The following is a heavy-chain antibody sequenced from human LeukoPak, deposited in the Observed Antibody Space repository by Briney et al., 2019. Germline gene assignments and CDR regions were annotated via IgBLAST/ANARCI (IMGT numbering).Heavy chain of an antibody. CDR1: GGIFSSYA. CDR2: IIPIFGTA. J-gene: IGHJ4*02. CDR3: ARVSPYRSGWYGCYFDY. V-gene: IGHV1-69*05. D-gene: IGHD6-19*01. Sequence: SVKVSCKASGGIFSSYAISWVRQAPGQGLEWMGGIIPIFGTANYAQKFQGRVTITTDESTSTAYMELSSLRSEDTAVHYCARVSPYRSGWYGCYFDYWGQGTLVTVSS.